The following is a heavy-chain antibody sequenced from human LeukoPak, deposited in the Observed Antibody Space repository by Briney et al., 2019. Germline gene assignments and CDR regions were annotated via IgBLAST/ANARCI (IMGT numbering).Heavy chain of an antibody. CDR2: IIPIFGTA. CDR1: GGTFNSYA. D-gene: IGHD3-3*01. V-gene: IGHV1-69*05. CDR3: ARAEYYDFWSGNSEYFQH. J-gene: IGHJ1*01. Sequence: GASVKVSCKASGGTFNSYAISWVRQAPGQGLEWMGGIIPIFGTANYAQKVQGRVTITTDESTTTAYMELSSLRSEDTAVYYCARAEYYDFWSGNSEYFQHWGQGTLVTVSS.